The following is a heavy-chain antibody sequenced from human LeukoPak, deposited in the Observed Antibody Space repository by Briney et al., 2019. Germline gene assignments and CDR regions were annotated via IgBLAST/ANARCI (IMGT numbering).Heavy chain of an antibody. CDR1: GYTFTSYD. Sequence: SVKVSCKASGYTFTSYDINWVRQAPGQGLEWMGRIIPILGIANYAQKFQGRVTITADKSTSTAYMELSSLRSEDTAVYYCASGVYDFWSGYPNPYYYYGMDVWGQGTTVTVSS. CDR2: IIPILGIA. V-gene: IGHV1-69*04. D-gene: IGHD3-3*01. J-gene: IGHJ6*02. CDR3: ASGVYDFWSGYPNPYYYYGMDV.